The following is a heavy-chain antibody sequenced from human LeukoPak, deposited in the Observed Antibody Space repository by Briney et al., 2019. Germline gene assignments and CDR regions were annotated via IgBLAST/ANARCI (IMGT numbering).Heavy chain of an antibody. CDR3: LKDLRGLGDY. CDR1: GFTFRSYA. Sequence: PGGSLRLFCSVSGFTFRSYAMHWCRHAPGEELEYVSSITSDGGTTYYPDSVKDRFTISRDNSKNTLYLQMSSLRNEDTAVYYCLKDLRGLGDYWVQGTLVTVSS. V-gene: IGHV3-64D*06. D-gene: IGHD3-16*01. CDR2: ITSDGGTT. J-gene: IGHJ4*02.